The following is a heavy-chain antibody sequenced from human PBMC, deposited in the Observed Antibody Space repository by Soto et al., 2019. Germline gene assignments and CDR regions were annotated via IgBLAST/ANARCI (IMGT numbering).Heavy chain of an antibody. Sequence: XSVKVSCKASGYAFTSYGISWVRQAPGQGLEWMGWISAYNGNTNYAQKLQGRVTMTTDTSTSTAYMELRSLRSDDTAVYYCARVAFPYGDYALWGQGTLVTVSS. CDR1: GYAFTSYG. J-gene: IGHJ4*02. D-gene: IGHD4-17*01. CDR2: ISAYNGNT. CDR3: ARVAFPYGDYAL. V-gene: IGHV1-18*04.